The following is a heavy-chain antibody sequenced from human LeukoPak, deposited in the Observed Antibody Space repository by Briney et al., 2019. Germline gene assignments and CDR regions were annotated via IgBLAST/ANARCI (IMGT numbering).Heavy chain of an antibody. V-gene: IGHV3-23*01. CDR2: VFGRGGSA. D-gene: IGHD2-15*01. CDR3: GKTTAGYSSGQKPAWPVDY. J-gene: IGHJ4*02. CDR1: GFSFNSYA. Sequence: GGSLRLSCVASGFSFNSYAMYWVRQAPGKGLEGVSGVFGRGGSAHYADSVKGRFTISRDNSKNTVYLDMNSLRDEDTAIYYCGKTTAGYSSGQKPAWPVDYWGPGTLVTVSS.